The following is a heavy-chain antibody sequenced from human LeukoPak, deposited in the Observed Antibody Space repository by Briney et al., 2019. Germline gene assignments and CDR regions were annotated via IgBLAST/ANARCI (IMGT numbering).Heavy chain of an antibody. V-gene: IGHV3-30*18. D-gene: IGHD3-10*01. CDR3: AKDATGDYYGSGSLDY. CDR1: GFTLSRYG. Sequence: GRSLRLSCAASGFTLSRYGMNWVRQAPGKGLEWGALISYEGSKKDYADSVQGRFTISRDNSKSTLYLQMNSLRAEDTAVYYCAKDATGDYYGSGSLDYWGQGTLVTVSS. J-gene: IGHJ4*02. CDR2: ISYEGSKK.